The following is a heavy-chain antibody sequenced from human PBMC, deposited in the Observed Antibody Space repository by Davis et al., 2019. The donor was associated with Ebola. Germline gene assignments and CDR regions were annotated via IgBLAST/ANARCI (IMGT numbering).Heavy chain of an antibody. CDR3: AKVKVATVTTWDYYYYGMDV. J-gene: IGHJ6*02. CDR1: GFTFSSYA. Sequence: GGSLRLSCAASGFTFSSYAMHWVRQAPGKGLEWVAVIWYDGSNKYYADSVKGRFTISRDNSKNTLYLQMNSLRAEDTAVYYCAKVKVATVTTWDYYYYGMDVWGQGTTVTVSS. D-gene: IGHD4-17*01. CDR2: IWYDGSNK. V-gene: IGHV3-30*02.